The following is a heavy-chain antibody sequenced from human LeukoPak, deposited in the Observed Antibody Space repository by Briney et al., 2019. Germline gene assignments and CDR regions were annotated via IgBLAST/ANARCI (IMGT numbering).Heavy chain of an antibody. D-gene: IGHD2-15*01. CDR1: GFNFSSYS. V-gene: IGHV3-64*01. CDR3: AREKGGFDI. CDR2: ISSNGGST. Sequence: GGSLRLSCVASGFNFSSYSMQWVRQAPGKGLEYVSVISSNGGSTYYANSVKGRFTISRDNSKNALYLQMGSLRAEDMAVYYCAREKGGFDIWGQGTMVTVSS. J-gene: IGHJ3*02.